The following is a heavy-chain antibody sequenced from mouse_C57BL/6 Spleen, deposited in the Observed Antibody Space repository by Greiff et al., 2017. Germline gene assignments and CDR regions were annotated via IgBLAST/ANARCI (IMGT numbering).Heavy chain of an antibody. CDR2: INPGSSGT. CDR1: GYAFTNYL. V-gene: IGHV1-54*01. D-gene: IGHD6-1*01. CDR3: AREKAAQDNSMDY. J-gene: IGHJ4*01. Sequence: QVQLQQSGAELVRPGTSVKVSCKASGYAFTNYLIEWVKQRPGQGLEWIGVINPGSSGTNYNEKFKGKATLTADKSSSTAYMQLSSLTSEDSAVYFCAREKAAQDNSMDYWGQGTSVTVSS.